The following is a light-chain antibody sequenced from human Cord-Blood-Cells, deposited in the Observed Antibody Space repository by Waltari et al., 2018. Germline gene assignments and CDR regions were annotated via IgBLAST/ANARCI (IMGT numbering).Light chain of an antibody. Sequence: QSALTQPASVSGSPGQSITISCTGTSSDVGGYNYVPWYQQHPGKAPKLMIYEVSNRPSGVSNRFSGSKSGNTASLTISGLQAEDEADYYCSSYTSSITWVFGGGTKLTVL. CDR1: SSDVGGYNY. CDR2: EVS. J-gene: IGLJ3*02. V-gene: IGLV2-14*01. CDR3: SSYTSSITWV.